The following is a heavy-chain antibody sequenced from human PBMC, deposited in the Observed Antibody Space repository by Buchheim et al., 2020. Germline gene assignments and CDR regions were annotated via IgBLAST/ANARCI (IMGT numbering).Heavy chain of an antibody. CDR3: AKEFQLEKWYFDL. Sequence: QVQLVESGGGVVQPGGSLRLSCEASGFTFRSSGMHWVRQAPGMGLEWVAVIGDNTNTKYYADSVAGRFTVTRDNSKNTLYLQMNSLRDEDTAIYYCAKEFQLEKWYFDLWGRGTL. CDR2: IGDNTNTK. V-gene: IGHV3-30*18. D-gene: IGHD1-1*01. J-gene: IGHJ2*01. CDR1: GFTFRSSG.